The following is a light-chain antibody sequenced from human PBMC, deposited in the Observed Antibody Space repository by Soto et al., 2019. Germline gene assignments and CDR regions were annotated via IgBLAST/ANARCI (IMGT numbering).Light chain of an antibody. V-gene: IGKV3-15*01. CDR3: QHYNYWPPKT. CDR2: GAT. J-gene: IGKJ1*01. Sequence: EIVMMLSPATMTLSLVQSATLSYQPSQSVSILLAWYQQKPGQAPRLLIHGATTRATGIPARFSGSGSGTEFTLTLSSLQSEDFAVYYCQHYNYWPPKTFGQGTKWIS. CDR1: QSVSIL.